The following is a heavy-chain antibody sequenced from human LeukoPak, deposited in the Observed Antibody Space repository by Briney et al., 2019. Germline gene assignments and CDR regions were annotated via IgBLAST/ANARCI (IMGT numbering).Heavy chain of an antibody. CDR1: GFTFKIYP. V-gene: IGHV3-30*04. D-gene: IGHD3-10*01. CDR2: ISHDGSDI. CDR3: AREGVQTSVAAFDI. Sequence: GGSLRLSCAASGFTFKIYPMNWVRQAPGKGLEWLSVISHDGSDINNADSVKGRFTISRDNSKNTIYLQLNSLRAEDTAMYYCAREGVQTSVAAFDIRGLGTMVIVSS. J-gene: IGHJ3*02.